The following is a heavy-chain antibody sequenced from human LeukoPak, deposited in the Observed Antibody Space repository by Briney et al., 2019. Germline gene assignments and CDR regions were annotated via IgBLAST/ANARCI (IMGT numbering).Heavy chain of an antibody. CDR2: INSDGSST. D-gene: IGHD3-10*01. J-gene: IGHJ5*02. Sequence: GGSLRLSCAASGFTFSSYWMHWVRQAPGKGLVWVSRINSDGSSTSYADSVKGRFTISRDNAKNTLYLQMNSLRAEDTAVYYCTRDFRNYGFDPWGQGTLVTVSS. V-gene: IGHV3-74*01. CDR3: TRDFRNYGFDP. CDR1: GFTFSSYW.